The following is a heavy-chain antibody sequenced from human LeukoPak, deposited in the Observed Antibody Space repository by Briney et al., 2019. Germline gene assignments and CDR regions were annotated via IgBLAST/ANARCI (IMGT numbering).Heavy chain of an antibody. CDR1: GGSFSGYY. CDR3: AHGDYLWYFDY. V-gene: IGHV4-34*01. CDR2: INHSGST. Sequence: SETLSLTCAVYGGSFSGYYWSWIRQPPGKGLEWIGEINHSGSTNYNPSLKSRVTISVDTSKNQFSLKLSSVTAADTAVYYCAHGDYLWYFDYWGQGTLVTVSS. J-gene: IGHJ4*02. D-gene: IGHD4-17*01.